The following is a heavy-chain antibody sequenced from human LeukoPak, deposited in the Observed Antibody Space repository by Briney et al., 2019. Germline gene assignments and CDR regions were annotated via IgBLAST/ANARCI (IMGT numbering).Heavy chain of an antibody. Sequence: GRSLRLSCAASGFTFSSYGTHWVRQAPGKGLEWVAVIWYDGSNKYYADSVKGRFTISRDNSKNTLYLQMNSLRAEDTAVYYCGAYDSSGYLGVDAFDIWGQGTMVTVSS. D-gene: IGHD3-22*01. CDR1: GFTFSSYG. J-gene: IGHJ3*02. CDR2: IWYDGSNK. V-gene: IGHV3-30*19. CDR3: GAYDSSGYLGVDAFDI.